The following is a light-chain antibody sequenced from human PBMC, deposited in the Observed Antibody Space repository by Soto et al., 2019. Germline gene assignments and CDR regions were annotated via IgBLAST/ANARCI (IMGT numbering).Light chain of an antibody. CDR2: GAS. Sequence: EIVLTQSPGTLSLSPGERATLSCRASQGVSSSYLAWYQQKPGQPPRLLIYGASSRATGIPARFSGSGSGTDFTLNITRLEPEDFAVYYCQHYRTSFGGGTKVEIK. CDR1: QGVSSSY. V-gene: IGKV3-20*01. CDR3: QHYRTS. J-gene: IGKJ4*01.